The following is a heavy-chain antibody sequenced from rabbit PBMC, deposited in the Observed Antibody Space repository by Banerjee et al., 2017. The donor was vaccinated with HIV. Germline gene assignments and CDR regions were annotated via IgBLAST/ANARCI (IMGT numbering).Heavy chain of an antibody. CDR2: IYNGDGSI. J-gene: IGHJ4*01. D-gene: IGHD6-1*01. Sequence: QSLEESGGDLVKPGASLTLTCTVSGFDFSSYGISWVRQAPGKGLEWIAYIYNGDGSIYYASWAKGRFTISKTSSTTVTLQMTSLTAADTATYFCARDNYADSGYAYLFKLWGPGTLVTVS. CDR1: GFDFSSYG. CDR3: ARDNYADSGYAYLFKL. V-gene: IGHV1S40*01.